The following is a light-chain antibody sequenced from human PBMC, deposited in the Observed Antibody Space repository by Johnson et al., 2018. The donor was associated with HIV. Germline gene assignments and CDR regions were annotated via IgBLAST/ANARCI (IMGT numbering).Light chain of an antibody. Sequence: LTQPPSVSAAPGQKVTLSCSGSSSNIGNNYVSWYQQLPGTAPKLLIYQNTWRPSWIPDRFSGSTSGTSATLAITGLQTGDEADYYCGTWDNSLKAEVFGTGTKVTVL. J-gene: IGLJ1*01. CDR2: QNT. CDR3: GTWDNSLKAEV. CDR1: SSNIGNNY. V-gene: IGLV1-51*02.